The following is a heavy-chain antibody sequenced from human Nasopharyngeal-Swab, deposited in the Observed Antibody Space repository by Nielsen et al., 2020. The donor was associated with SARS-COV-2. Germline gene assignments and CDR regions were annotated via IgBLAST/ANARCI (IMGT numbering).Heavy chain of an antibody. CDR2: IYYSGST. CDR1: GGSISSYY. Sequence: SETLSLTCTVPGGSISSYYWSWIRQPPGKGLEWIGYIYYSGSTNYNPSLKSRVTISVDTSKNQFSLKLSSVTAADTAVYYCARHYYGSGSYYNDGLYYYYGMDVWGQGTTVTVSS. V-gene: IGHV4-59*01. D-gene: IGHD3-10*01. J-gene: IGHJ6*02. CDR3: ARHYYGSGSYYNDGLYYYYGMDV.